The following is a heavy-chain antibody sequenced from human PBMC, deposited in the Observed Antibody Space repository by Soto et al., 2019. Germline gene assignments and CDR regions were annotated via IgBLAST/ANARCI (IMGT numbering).Heavy chain of an antibody. D-gene: IGHD3-10*01. CDR1: GYTFTSYD. Sequence: ASVKVSCKASGYTFTSYDINWLRQATGQGLEWMGWMNPNSGNTGYAQKFQGRVTMTRNTSISTAYMELSSLRSEDTAVYYCARGLWFGELMENNWFDPWGQGTLVTVSS. V-gene: IGHV1-8*01. CDR2: MNPNSGNT. J-gene: IGHJ5*02. CDR3: ARGLWFGELMENNWFDP.